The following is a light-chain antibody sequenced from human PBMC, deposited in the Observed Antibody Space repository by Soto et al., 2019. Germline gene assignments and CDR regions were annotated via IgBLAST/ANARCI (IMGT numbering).Light chain of an antibody. J-gene: IGLJ2*01. CDR2: EVS. CDR1: SSDVGGYNY. Sequence: QSALTQRASVSGSPGQSITISCTGTSSDVGGYNYVSWYQQHPGKAPKLIIYEVSNRPSGVSNRFSGSKSGNTASLTISGLQAEDEADYYCSSYTSSSTRVFGVGTKLTVL. CDR3: SSYTSSSTRV. V-gene: IGLV2-14*01.